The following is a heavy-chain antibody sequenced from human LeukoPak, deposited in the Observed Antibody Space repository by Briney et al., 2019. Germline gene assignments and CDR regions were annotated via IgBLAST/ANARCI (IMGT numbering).Heavy chain of an antibody. D-gene: IGHD1-26*01. CDR3: ARGPGSGSYWAFDY. CDR1: GGSISSGGYY. J-gene: IGHJ4*02. Sequence: SQTLSLTCTVSGGSISSGGYYWSWIRQHPGKGLEWIGYIYYSGSAYYNPSLKSRVTISVDTSKNQFSLKLSSVTAADTAVYYCARGPGSGSYWAFDYWGQGTLVTVSS. V-gene: IGHV4-31*03. CDR2: IYYSGSA.